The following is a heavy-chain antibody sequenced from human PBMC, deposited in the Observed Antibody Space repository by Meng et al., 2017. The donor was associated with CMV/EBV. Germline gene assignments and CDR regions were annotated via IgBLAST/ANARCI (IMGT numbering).Heavy chain of an antibody. Sequence: GESLKISCAASGLIVSDNYMTWVRQAPGKGLEWVSLTCNDGYTSYADSVGGRFTVSRDNSKNTLFLQMNSLRAEDTAVYYCVRGQVYFDFWGHGALVTVSS. V-gene: IGHV3-66*02. CDR2: TCNDGYT. J-gene: IGHJ4*01. CDR1: GLIVSDNY. CDR3: VRGQVYFDF.